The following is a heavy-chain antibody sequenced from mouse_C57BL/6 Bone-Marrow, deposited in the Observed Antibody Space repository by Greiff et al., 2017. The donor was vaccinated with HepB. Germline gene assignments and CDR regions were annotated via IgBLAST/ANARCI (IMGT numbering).Heavy chain of an antibody. V-gene: IGHV5-12*01. CDR3: ARHVYYDYDDAMDY. D-gene: IGHD2-4*01. Sequence: DVKLVESGGGLVQPGGSLKLSCAASGFTFSDYYMYWVRQTPEKRLEWVAYISNGGGSTYYPDTVKGRFTISRDNAKNTLYLTMNRLKSEDTAMYYCARHVYYDYDDAMDYWGQGTSVTVSS. CDR2: ISNGGGST. CDR1: GFTFSDYY. J-gene: IGHJ4*01.